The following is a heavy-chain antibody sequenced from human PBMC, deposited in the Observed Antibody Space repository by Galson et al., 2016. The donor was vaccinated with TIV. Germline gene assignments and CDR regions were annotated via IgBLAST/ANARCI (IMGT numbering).Heavy chain of an antibody. Sequence: SLRLSCAASGFTVSDYYMTWVRQAPGKGLEWVANIKQDGSEKYFADSVKGRFTISRDNAKNSVYLQMNSLRAEDTAVYYCARDRGGSNYFDYWGQGTRVTVAS. CDR2: IKQDGSEK. J-gene: IGHJ4*02. CDR3: ARDRGGSNYFDY. D-gene: IGHD3/OR15-3a*01. V-gene: IGHV3-7*03. CDR1: GFTVSDYY.